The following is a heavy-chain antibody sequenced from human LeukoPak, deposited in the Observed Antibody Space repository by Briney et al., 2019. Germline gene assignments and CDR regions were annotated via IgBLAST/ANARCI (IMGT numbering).Heavy chain of an antibody. CDR2: IRSNAYGGTA. D-gene: IGHD7-27*01. Sequence: GGSLRLSCAASGFTFSDYYMSWIRQAPGKGLEWVGFIRSNAYGGTAEYAASVKGRFTISRDDSKSIAYLQMNSLKTEDTAVYYCTRDLRQQQGTYYFDYWGQGTLVTVSS. V-gene: IGHV3-49*03. CDR1: GFTFSDYY. J-gene: IGHJ4*02. CDR3: TRDLRQQQGTYYFDY.